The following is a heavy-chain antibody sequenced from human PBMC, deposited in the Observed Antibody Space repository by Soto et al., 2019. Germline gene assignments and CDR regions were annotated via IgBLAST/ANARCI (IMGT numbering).Heavy chain of an antibody. Sequence: SGPTLVNPTQTLTLTCTFSGFSLTTNGVGVGRVRQPPGKALEYLGLIYWNDDKRYSPSLKSRLTIIKDASKNQVVLSLSNMDPVDTATYYCAREARMVRGVMPYYYAMDVWGQGTTVTVSS. J-gene: IGHJ6*02. CDR2: IYWNDDK. D-gene: IGHD3-10*01. V-gene: IGHV2-5*01. CDR3: AREARMVRGVMPYYYAMDV. CDR1: GFSLTTNGVG.